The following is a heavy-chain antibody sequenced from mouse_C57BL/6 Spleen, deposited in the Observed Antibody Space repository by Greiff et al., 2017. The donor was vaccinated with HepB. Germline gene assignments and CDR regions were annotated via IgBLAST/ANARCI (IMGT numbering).Heavy chain of an antibody. CDR1: GYSITSGYY. V-gene: IGHV3-6*01. CDR2: ISYDGSN. D-gene: IGHD2-2*01. Sequence: DVHLVESGPGLVKPSQSLSLTCSVTGYSITSGYYWNWIRQFPGNKLEWMGYISYDGSNNYNPSLKNRISITRDTSKNQFFLKLNSVTTEDTATYYCARAYGYGLDYWGQGTTLTVSS. CDR3: ARAYGYGLDY. J-gene: IGHJ2*01.